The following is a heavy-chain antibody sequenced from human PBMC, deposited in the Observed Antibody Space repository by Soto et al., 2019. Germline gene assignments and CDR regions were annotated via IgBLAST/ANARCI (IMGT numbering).Heavy chain of an antibody. Sequence: SGGSLRLSCAASGFTFSSYWMSWVRQAPGKGLEWVANIKQDGSEKYYVDSVKGRFTISRDNAKNSLYLQMNSLRAEDTAVYYCARRGSYYDILTGYPHDAFDIWGQGTMVTVSS. CDR3: ARRGSYYDILTGYPHDAFDI. D-gene: IGHD3-9*01. CDR2: IKQDGSEK. V-gene: IGHV3-7*01. J-gene: IGHJ3*02. CDR1: GFTFSSYW.